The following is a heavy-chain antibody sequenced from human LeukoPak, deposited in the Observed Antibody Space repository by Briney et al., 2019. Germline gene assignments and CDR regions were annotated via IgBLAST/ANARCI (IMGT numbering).Heavy chain of an antibody. Sequence: GGSLRLSCTASGFSFRNYEMNWVRQAPGKGLEWVSYISTRGTTYYADSVKGRFTISRDDAKNSLYLQMNSLRAEDTAVYYCARGLDYWGQGTLVTVSS. J-gene: IGHJ4*02. CDR3: ARGLDY. V-gene: IGHV3-48*03. CDR2: ISTRGTT. CDR1: GFSFRNYE.